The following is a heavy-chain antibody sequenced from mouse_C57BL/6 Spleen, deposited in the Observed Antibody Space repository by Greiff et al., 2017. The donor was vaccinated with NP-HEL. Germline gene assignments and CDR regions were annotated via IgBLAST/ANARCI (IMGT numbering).Heavy chain of an antibody. CDR3: ASSYYCGGSWFAY. CDR2: IDPANGNT. D-gene: IGHD1-1*01. J-gene: IGHJ3*01. CDR1: GFNIKNTY. Sequence: VQLQQSVAELVRPGASVKLSCTASGFNIKNTYMHWVKQRPEQGLEWIGRIDPANGNTKYAPKFQGKATITADTSSNTAYLQLSSLTSEDTAIYYCASSYYCGGSWFAYWGQGTLVTVSA. V-gene: IGHV14-3*01.